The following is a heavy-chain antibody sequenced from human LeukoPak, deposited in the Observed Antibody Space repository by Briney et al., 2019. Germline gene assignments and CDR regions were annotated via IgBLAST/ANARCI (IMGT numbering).Heavy chain of an antibody. D-gene: IGHD3-3*01. CDR2: ISGSGTTT. Sequence: QPGGSLRLSCAASGFTFNSYAMNWVRQAPGKGLEWVSAISGSGTTTYYADSVKGRFTLSRDNSKDTLYLQMNSLRAEDSAVYYCAKDHHYDFWSGYHFDYWGQGTRVTVSS. CDR1: GFTFNSYA. J-gene: IGHJ4*02. V-gene: IGHV3-23*01. CDR3: AKDHHYDFWSGYHFDY.